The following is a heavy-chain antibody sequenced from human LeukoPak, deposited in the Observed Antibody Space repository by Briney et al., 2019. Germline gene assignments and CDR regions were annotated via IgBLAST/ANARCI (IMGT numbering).Heavy chain of an antibody. D-gene: IGHD2-15*01. CDR1: GGSISSSSYY. Sequence: PSETLSLTCTVSGGSISSSSYYWGWIRQPPGKGLEWIGTIYYSGSTYYNPSLKSRVTISVDTSKNQFSLNLSSVTAADTAVYYCAMTLGYCSGGSCYWAAFDIWGQGTMVTVSS. V-gene: IGHV4-39*01. CDR2: IYYSGST. J-gene: IGHJ3*02. CDR3: AMTLGYCSGGSCYWAAFDI.